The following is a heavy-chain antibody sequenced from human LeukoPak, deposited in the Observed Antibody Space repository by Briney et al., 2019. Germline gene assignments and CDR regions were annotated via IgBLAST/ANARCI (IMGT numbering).Heavy chain of an antibody. CDR2: IYTRGSS. CDR3: AGASTGTPRLIDY. J-gene: IGHJ4*02. Sequence: SETLSLTCTVSGGSVSSYYWNWIRQTPGKRLEWIGYIYTRGSSYHNPSLKGRVTISVDTSNNQFSLSLSSVTAADTAVYYCAGASTGTPRLIDYWGQGTLVTVSS. D-gene: IGHD1-1*01. V-gene: IGHV4-59*02. CDR1: GGSVSSYY.